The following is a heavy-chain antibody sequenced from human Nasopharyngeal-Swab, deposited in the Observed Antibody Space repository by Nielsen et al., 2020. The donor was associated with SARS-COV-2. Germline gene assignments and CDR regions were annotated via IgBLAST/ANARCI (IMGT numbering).Heavy chain of an antibody. J-gene: IGHJ6*02. V-gene: IGHV1-2*04. D-gene: IGHD2-8*02. CDR2: INPNSGGT. Sequence: APVKVSCKASGYTFTGYYMHWVRQAPGQGLEWMGWINPNSGGTNYAQKFQGWVTMTRDTSISTAYMELSRLRSDDTAVYYCARDGAPLVDYYYGMDVWGQGTTVTVSS. CDR3: ARDGAPLVDYYYGMDV. CDR1: GYTFTGYY.